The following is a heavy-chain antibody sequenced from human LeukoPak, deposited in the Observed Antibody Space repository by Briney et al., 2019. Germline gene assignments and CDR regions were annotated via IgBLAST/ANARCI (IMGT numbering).Heavy chain of an antibody. J-gene: IGHJ4*02. CDR1: GGTFSSYA. CDR2: IIPILGIA. V-gene: IGHV1-69*04. CDR3: ARDLATVVTPYVDY. Sequence: ASVKVSCKASGGTFSSYAISWVRQAPGQGLEWMGRIIPILGIANYAQKFQGRVTITADKSTSTAYMELSSLRSEDTAVYYCARDLATVVTPYVDYWGQGTLVTVSS. D-gene: IGHD4-23*01.